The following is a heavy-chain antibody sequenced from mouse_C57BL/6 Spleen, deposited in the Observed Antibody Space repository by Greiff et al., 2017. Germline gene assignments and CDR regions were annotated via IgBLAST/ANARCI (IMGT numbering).Heavy chain of an antibody. CDR3: ARWGYDYDGSWFAY. CDR2: INPSNGGT. Sequence: VQLQQPGTELVKPGASVKLSCKASGYTFTSYWMHWVKQRPGQGLEWIGNINPSNGGTNYNEKFKSKATLTVDKSSSTAYMQLSSLTSEDSAVYYWARWGYDYDGSWFAYWGQGTLVTVSA. CDR1: GYTFTSYW. D-gene: IGHD2-4*01. J-gene: IGHJ3*01. V-gene: IGHV1-53*01.